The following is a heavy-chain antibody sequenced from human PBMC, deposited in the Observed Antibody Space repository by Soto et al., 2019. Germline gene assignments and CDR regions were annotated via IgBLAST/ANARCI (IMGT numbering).Heavy chain of an antibody. CDR3: ARGEGELLEPDYYYGMAV. Sequence: QVQLVQSGAEVKKPGSSVKVSCKASGGTFSSYAISWVRQAPGQVLEWMGGIIPIFGTASYAQKFQGRVTITADEATRTASMELSSLTSEDTGVYYCARGEGELLEPDYYYGMAVWGQGTTVTVSS. J-gene: IGHJ6*02. CDR2: IIPIFGTA. V-gene: IGHV1-69*01. D-gene: IGHD1-26*01. CDR1: GGTFSSYA.